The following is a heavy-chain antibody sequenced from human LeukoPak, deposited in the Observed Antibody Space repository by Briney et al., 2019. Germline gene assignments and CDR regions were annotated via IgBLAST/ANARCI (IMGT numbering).Heavy chain of an antibody. CDR2: INHSGST. Sequence: SETLSLTCAVYGGSFSGYYWSWIRQPPGKGLEWIGEINHSGSTNYNPSLKSRVTISVDTSKNQFSLKLSSVTAADTAVYYCARVSRRWANWFDPWGQGTLVTVSS. D-gene: IGHD4-23*01. V-gene: IGHV4-34*01. CDR1: GGSFSGYY. CDR3: ARVSRRWANWFDP. J-gene: IGHJ5*02.